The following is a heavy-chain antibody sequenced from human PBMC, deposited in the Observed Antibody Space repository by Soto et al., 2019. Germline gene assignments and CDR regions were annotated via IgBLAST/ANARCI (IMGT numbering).Heavy chain of an antibody. V-gene: IGHV3-23*01. CDR2: ISGSGGST. J-gene: IGHJ4*02. D-gene: IGHD6-13*01. CDR3: AKDQGAGIAAAGTVY. Sequence: GSLRFYCAASGFTFSSYAMSWVRQAPGKGLEWVSAISGSGGSTYYADSVKGRFTISRDNSKNTLYLQMNSLRAEDTAVYYCAKDQGAGIAAAGTVYWGQGTQVNVSS. CDR1: GFTFSSYA.